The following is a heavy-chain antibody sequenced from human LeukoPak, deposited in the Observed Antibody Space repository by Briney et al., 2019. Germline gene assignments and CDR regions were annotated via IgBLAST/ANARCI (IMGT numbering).Heavy chain of an antibody. J-gene: IGHJ3*02. Sequence: PGGSLRLSCGASGFTFSNYAMSWVRQAPGKGLEWVSGINDNGSTRFYAASVKGRFTSSRDNPKNTLYLQMNSLRAEDTAVYYCAEDDGGVIITSAFDIWGQGTMVTVSS. V-gene: IGHV3-23*01. D-gene: IGHD3-10*01. CDR1: GFTFSNYA. CDR3: AEDDGGVIITSAFDI. CDR2: INDNGSTR.